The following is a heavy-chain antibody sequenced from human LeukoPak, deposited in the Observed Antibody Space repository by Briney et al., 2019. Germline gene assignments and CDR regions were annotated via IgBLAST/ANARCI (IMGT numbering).Heavy chain of an antibody. Sequence: SQTLSLTCTVSGGSISSGGYYWSWIRQPPGKGLEWIGYIYHSGSTYYNPSLKSRVTISVDRSKNQFSLKLSSVTAADTAVYYCARKDPGYCSGGSCSNWFDPWGQGTLVTVSS. D-gene: IGHD2-15*01. CDR2: IYHSGST. CDR3: ARKDPGYCSGGSCSNWFDP. J-gene: IGHJ5*02. V-gene: IGHV4-30-2*01. CDR1: GGSISSGGYY.